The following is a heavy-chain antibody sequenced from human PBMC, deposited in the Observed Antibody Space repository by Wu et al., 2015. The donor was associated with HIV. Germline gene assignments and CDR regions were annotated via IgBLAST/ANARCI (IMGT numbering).Heavy chain of an antibody. J-gene: IGHJ5*02. Sequence: QVQLVQSGAEVKKPGASVKVSCKASGYTFTGYYMHWVRQAPGQGLEWMGWINPNSGGTNYAQKFQGRVTMTRDTSISTAYMELSRLRSDDTAVYYCARAGVVVAARGFWFDPWGQGTLVTVSS. CDR2: INPNSGGT. CDR3: ARAGVVVAARGFWFDP. D-gene: IGHD2-15*01. CDR1: GYTFTGYY. V-gene: IGHV1-2*02.